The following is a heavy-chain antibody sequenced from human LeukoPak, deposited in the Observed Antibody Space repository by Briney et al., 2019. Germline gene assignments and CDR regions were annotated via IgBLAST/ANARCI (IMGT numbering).Heavy chain of an antibody. Sequence: GRSLRLSCAASGFTFSSYAMSWVRQAPVKGLEWVSAISGSGGSTYYADSVKGRFTISRDNSKNTLYLQMNSLRAEDTAVYYCAKDGLGIWSRGYFDYWGQGTLVTVSS. D-gene: IGHD7-27*01. CDR2: ISGSGGST. CDR1: GFTFSSYA. V-gene: IGHV3-23*01. CDR3: AKDGLGIWSRGYFDY. J-gene: IGHJ4*02.